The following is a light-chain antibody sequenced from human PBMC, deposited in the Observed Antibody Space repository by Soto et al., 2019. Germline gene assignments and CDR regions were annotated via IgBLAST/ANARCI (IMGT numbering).Light chain of an antibody. CDR1: QSVSSY. J-gene: IGKJ5*01. V-gene: IGKV3-11*01. Sequence: EIVLTQSPATLSLSPGERATLSCRASQSVSSYLAWYQQKPGQAPRLLIYDASNRATGIPARFSGSGSGTDFPLTTSSLEPEDFAVYYCQQHSNWLFTFGQGTRLEIK. CDR3: QQHSNWLFT. CDR2: DAS.